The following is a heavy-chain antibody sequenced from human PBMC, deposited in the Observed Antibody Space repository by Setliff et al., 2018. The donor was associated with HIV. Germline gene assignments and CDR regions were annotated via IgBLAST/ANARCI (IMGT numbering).Heavy chain of an antibody. CDR1: GYIFTSYG. D-gene: IGHD5-18*01. J-gene: IGHJ4*02. CDR2: ISGNNGKT. Sequence: ASVKVSCKASGYIFTSYGISWVRRAPGQGLEWMEWISGNNGKTNYEHNSQGRVTVTTDTSTSTVYMELRSLRADDTAVYYCAREWRTAMVKYYFDYWGQGTLVTVSS. V-gene: IGHV1-18*01. CDR3: AREWRTAMVKYYFDY.